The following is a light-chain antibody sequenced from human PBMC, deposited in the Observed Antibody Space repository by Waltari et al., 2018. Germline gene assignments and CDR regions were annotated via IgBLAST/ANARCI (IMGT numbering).Light chain of an antibody. Sequence: DIQLTQSPSTLSASVGDRVTLTCRASPGIGRWLAWYQKKPGKTPDRLIYKASILERGGPSRFSGSGSGTEFTLTITGLQPLDVATYYCQEYDSHWSFGQGTKVEIK. J-gene: IGKJ1*01. CDR1: PGIGRW. CDR3: QEYDSHWS. V-gene: IGKV1-5*03. CDR2: KAS.